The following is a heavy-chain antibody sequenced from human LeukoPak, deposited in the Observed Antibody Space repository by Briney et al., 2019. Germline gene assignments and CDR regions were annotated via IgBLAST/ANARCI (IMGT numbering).Heavy chain of an antibody. D-gene: IGHD4-17*01. V-gene: IGHV3-21*01. CDR2: ISSSSSYI. J-gene: IGHJ4*02. CDR1: GFTFSSYS. Sequence: GGSLRLSCAASGFTFSSYSMNWVRQAPGKGLEWVSSISSSSSYIYYADSVKGRFTISRDNAKNSLYLQMNSLRAEDTAVYYCARDVWEDYGDYYFDYWGQGTLVTVSS. CDR3: ARDVWEDYGDYYFDY.